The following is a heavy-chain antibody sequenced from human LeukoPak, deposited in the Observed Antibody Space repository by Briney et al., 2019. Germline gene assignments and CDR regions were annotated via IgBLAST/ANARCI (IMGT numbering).Heavy chain of an antibody. CDR2: INPNSGGT. CDR1: GYRFTDYY. Sequence: ASVKVSCKASGYRFTDYYVHWVRQAPGQGLEWMGWINPNSGGTNYAQKFQGRVTMTRDTSISTAYMELSRLRSDDTAVYYCARDEKAYYYDSSGYYLGYWGQGTLVTVSS. CDR3: ARDEKAYYYDSSGYYLGY. V-gene: IGHV1-2*02. D-gene: IGHD3-22*01. J-gene: IGHJ4*02.